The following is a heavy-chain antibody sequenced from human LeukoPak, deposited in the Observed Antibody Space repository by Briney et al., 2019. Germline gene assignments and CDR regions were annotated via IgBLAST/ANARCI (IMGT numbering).Heavy chain of an antibody. CDR1: GYTFTKYG. V-gene: IGHV1-18*01. Sequence: ASVKVSCKASGYTFTKYGISWVRQAPGQGLEWMGWISAYNGNTNYAQRLQGRVTMTTDTSTSTAYMELRSLRSDDTAVYYCARDIVPGVAVAGTDYWGHGTLVTVSS. D-gene: IGHD6-19*01. J-gene: IGHJ4*01. CDR3: ARDIVPGVAVAGTDY. CDR2: ISAYNGNT.